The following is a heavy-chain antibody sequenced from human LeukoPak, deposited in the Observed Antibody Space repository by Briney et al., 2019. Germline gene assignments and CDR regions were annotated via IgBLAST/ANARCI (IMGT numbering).Heavy chain of an antibody. CDR3: AKAPVTTCRGAFCYPFDY. CDR2: IYYSGST. CDR1: GGSISSSSYY. D-gene: IGHD2-15*01. Sequence: SETLSLTCTVSGGSISSSSYYWGWIRQPPGKGLEWIGSIYYSGSTYYNPSLKSRVTISVDTSKNQFSLKLSSVTAADTAVYYCAKAPVTTCRGAFCYPFDYWGLGTLVTVSS. V-gene: IGHV4-39*07. J-gene: IGHJ4*02.